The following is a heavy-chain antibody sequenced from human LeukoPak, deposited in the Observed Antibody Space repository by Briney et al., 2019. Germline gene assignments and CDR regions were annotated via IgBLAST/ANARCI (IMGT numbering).Heavy chain of an antibody. CDR2: ISYDGSNK. Sequence: GGSLRLSCAASGFTFSSYGMHWVRQAPGKGLEWVAVISYDGSNKYYADSVKGRFTISRDNSKNTLYLQMNSLRAEDTAVYYCAKVKWGVSVNGMDVWGQGTTVTVSS. CDR3: AKVKWGVSVNGMDV. J-gene: IGHJ6*02. D-gene: IGHD7-27*01. CDR1: GFTFSSYG. V-gene: IGHV3-30*18.